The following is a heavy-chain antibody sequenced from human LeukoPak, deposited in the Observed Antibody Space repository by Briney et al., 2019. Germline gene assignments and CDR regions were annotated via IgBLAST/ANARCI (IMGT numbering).Heavy chain of an antibody. V-gene: IGHV4-39*07. D-gene: IGHD2-15*01. CDR2: INHSGST. J-gene: IGHJ4*02. CDR3: ARRPRGVVVVADQFFDY. CDR1: GGSISSSSYY. Sequence: PSETLSLTCTVSGGSISSSSYYWSWIRQPPGKGLEWIGEINHSGSTNYNPSLKSRVTISVDTSKNQFSLKLSSVTAADTAVYYCARRPRGVVVVADQFFDYWGQGTLVTVSS.